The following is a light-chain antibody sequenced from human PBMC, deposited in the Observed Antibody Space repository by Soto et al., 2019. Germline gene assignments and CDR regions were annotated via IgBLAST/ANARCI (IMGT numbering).Light chain of an antibody. CDR3: QQYDLLPWT. V-gene: IGKV1-33*01. CDR2: AAS. Sequence: DLRMTQSPSSLSASVGDRVTITCQASQDITNFLNWYQQKPGKAPKLLIYAASNLETGVPSRFSGGGSGADFTFTISSLQPEDVATYYCQQYDLLPWTFGQGTKVEIK. CDR1: QDITNF. J-gene: IGKJ1*01.